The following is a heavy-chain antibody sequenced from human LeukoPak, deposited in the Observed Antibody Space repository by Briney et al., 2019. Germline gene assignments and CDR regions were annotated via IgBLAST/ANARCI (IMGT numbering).Heavy chain of an antibody. CDR2: INHSGST. Sequence: SETLSLTFAVYGGSFSGYYWSWIRQPPGKGLEWIWEINHSGSTNYNPSLKSRVTISVDTSKNKFSLKLSSVAAADTAVYYCATRGYSDYYMDVWGKGTTVTVSS. CDR3: ATRGYSDYYMDV. J-gene: IGHJ6*03. D-gene: IGHD5-12*01. CDR1: GGSFSGYY. V-gene: IGHV4-34*01.